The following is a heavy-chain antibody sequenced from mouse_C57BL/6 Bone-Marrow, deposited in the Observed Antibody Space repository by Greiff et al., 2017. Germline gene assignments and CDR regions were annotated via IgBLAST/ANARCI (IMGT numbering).Heavy chain of an antibody. CDR1: GYTFTSYW. CDR2: IDPSDSYT. J-gene: IGHJ2*01. Sequence: VQLQQPGAELVKPGASVKLSCKASGYTFTSYWMQWVKQRPGQGLEWIGEIDPSDSYTNYNQKFKGKATLTVDTSSSTAYMQLSSLTSKYSAVYYCARSSYYYGSFDYWGQGTTLTGSS. V-gene: IGHV1-50*01. CDR3: ARSSYYYGSFDY. D-gene: IGHD1-1*01.